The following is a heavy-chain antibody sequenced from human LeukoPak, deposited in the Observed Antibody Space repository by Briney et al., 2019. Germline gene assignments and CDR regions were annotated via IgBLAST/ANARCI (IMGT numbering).Heavy chain of an antibody. J-gene: IGHJ4*02. V-gene: IGHV4-39*01. D-gene: IGHD6-6*01. CDR3: ARPYSSSSGIDY. Sequence: SETLSLTCTVSGGSLSSSSYYWGWIRQPPGTGLEWIGSIYYSGSTYYNPSLKSRVTISVDTSKNQFSLKLSSVTAADTAVYYCARPYSSSSGIDYWGQGTLVTVSS. CDR1: GGSLSSSSYY. CDR2: IYYSGST.